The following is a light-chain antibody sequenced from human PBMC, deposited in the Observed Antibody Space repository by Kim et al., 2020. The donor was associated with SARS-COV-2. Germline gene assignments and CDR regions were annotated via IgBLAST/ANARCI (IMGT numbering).Light chain of an antibody. Sequence: LSLSPGERDTLSCKASQSVSSYLAWYQQKPGQAPRLLIYDASNRATGIPARFSGSGSGTDFTLTISSLEPEDFAVYYCQQRSNWYTFGQGTKLEI. CDR1: QSVSSY. J-gene: IGKJ2*01. CDR3: QQRSNWYT. CDR2: DAS. V-gene: IGKV3-11*01.